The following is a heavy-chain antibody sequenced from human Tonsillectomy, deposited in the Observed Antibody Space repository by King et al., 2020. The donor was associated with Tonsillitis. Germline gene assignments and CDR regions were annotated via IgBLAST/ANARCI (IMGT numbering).Heavy chain of an antibody. J-gene: IGHJ3*02. CDR3: ARDGKQWLIDAFDI. D-gene: IGHD6-19*01. V-gene: IGHV1-18*01. CDR1: GYTFISYG. Sequence: QLVQSGAEVEKPGASVKVSCKASGYTFISYGISWVRQAPGQGLEWMGWISPYNGNINYAQKLQGRVTMTTDTPTSTAYLELGGLRSDDTAVYYCARDGKQWLIDAFDIWGQGTMVTVSS. CDR2: ISPYNGNI.